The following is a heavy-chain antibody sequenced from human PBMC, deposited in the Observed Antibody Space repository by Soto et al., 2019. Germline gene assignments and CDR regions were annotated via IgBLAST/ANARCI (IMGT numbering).Heavy chain of an antibody. CDR3: AALYYDILTGPYDAFDI. CDR2: IIPIFGTA. V-gene: IGHV1-69*06. CDR1: GGTFSSYA. Sequence: SVKVSCKASGGTFSSYAISWVRQAPGQGLEWMGGIIPIFGTANYAQKFQGRVTITGDKSTSTAYMELSSLRSEDTAVYYCAALYYDILTGPYDAFDIWGQGTMVTVS. D-gene: IGHD3-9*01. J-gene: IGHJ3*02.